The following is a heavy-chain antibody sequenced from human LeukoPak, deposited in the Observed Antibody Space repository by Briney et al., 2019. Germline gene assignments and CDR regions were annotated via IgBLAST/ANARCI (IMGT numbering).Heavy chain of an antibody. CDR1: GYTLTELS. V-gene: IGHV1-24*01. CDR3: AGIVDERFDP. J-gene: IGHJ5*02. CDR2: FDPEDGET. D-gene: IGHD2-15*01. Sequence: ASVKVSCKVSGYTLTELSIHWVRQAPGQGLEWMGGFDPEDGETIYAQKFQGRVTMTEDTSTDTAYMELSSLRSEDTAVYYCAGIVDERFDPWGQGTLVTVSS.